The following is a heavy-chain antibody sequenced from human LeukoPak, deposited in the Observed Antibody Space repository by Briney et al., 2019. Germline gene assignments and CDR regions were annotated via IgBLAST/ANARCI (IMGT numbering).Heavy chain of an antibody. Sequence: GTSVKVSCKASGFTFTSSAMQWVRQARGQRLEWIGWIVVGSGNTNYAQKFQERVTITRDMSTSTAYMELSSLRSEDTAVYYCAVAICGADCVPFDCWGQGTLVTVSS. V-gene: IGHV1-58*02. J-gene: IGHJ4*02. D-gene: IGHD2-21*02. CDR2: IVVGSGNT. CDR1: GFTFTSSA. CDR3: AVAICGADCVPFDC.